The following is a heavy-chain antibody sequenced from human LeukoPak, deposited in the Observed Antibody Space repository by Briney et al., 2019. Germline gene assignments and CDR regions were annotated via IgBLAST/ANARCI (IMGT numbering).Heavy chain of an antibody. D-gene: IGHD6-19*01. CDR1: GFTFSSYE. CDR3: AGSIAVAGTLFDY. CDR2: ITSSSSSI. J-gene: IGHJ4*02. Sequence: PGGSLRLSCAASGFTFSSYEMNWVRQAPGKGLEWVSYITSSSSSIYYADSVKGRFTMSRDNAKNSLYLQMNGLRAEDTAVYYCAGSIAVAGTLFDYWGQGALVTVSS. V-gene: IGHV3-48*03.